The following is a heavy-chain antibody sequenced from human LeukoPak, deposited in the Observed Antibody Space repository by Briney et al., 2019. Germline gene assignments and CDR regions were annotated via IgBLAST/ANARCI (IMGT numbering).Heavy chain of an antibody. J-gene: IGHJ6*02. V-gene: IGHV1-2*02. D-gene: IGHD6-19*01. Sequence: GASVKVSCKASGYTFTGYYMHWVRQAPGQGLEWMGWINPNSGGTNYAQKLQGRVTMTTDTSTSTAYMELRSLRSDDTAVYYCARDSPIAVAVYYYYGMDVWGQGTTVTVSS. CDR3: ARDSPIAVAVYYYYGMDV. CDR2: INPNSGGT. CDR1: GYTFTGYY.